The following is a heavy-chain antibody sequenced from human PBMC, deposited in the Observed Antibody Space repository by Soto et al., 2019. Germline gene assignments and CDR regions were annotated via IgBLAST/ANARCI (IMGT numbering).Heavy chain of an antibody. CDR3: ARDWWGRGYSYGYRDYYYYGMDV. J-gene: IGHJ6*02. V-gene: IGHV3-33*01. CDR1: GFTFSSYG. CDR2: IWYDGSNK. Sequence: GGSLRLSCAASGFTFSSYGMHWVRQAPGKGLEWVAVIWYDGSNKYYADSVKGRFTISRDNSKNTLYLQMNSLRAEDTAVYYCARDWWGRGYSYGYRDYYYYGMDVWGQGTTVTVSS. D-gene: IGHD5-18*01.